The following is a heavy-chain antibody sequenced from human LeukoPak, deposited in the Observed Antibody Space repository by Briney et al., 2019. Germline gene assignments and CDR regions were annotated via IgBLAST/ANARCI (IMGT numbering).Heavy chain of an antibody. CDR1: GGSISSYY. CDR3: ARSDYGGTLDY. Sequence: TSETLSLTCTVSGGSISSYYWSWIRQPPGKGLEWIGYIYYSGSTNYNPSLKRRVTISVDPSKNQFSLKLSSVTAADTAVYYCARSDYGGTLDYWGQGTLVTVSS. J-gene: IGHJ4*02. D-gene: IGHD4-23*01. V-gene: IGHV4-59*01. CDR2: IYYSGST.